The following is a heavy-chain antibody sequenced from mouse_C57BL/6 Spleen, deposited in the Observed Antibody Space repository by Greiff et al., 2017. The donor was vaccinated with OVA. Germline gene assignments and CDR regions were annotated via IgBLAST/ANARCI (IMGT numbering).Heavy chain of an antibody. CDR1: GFTFSDYG. V-gene: IGHV5-17*01. J-gene: IGHJ2*01. Sequence: DVKLVEPGGGLVKPGGSLKLSCAASGFTFSDYGMHWVRQAPEKGLEWVAYISSGSSTIYYADTVKGRFTISGDNAKNTLFLQMTSLRSEDTAMYYCARKELSDYWGQGTTLTVSS. CDR2: ISSGSSTI. D-gene: IGHD1-1*02. CDR3: ARKELSDY.